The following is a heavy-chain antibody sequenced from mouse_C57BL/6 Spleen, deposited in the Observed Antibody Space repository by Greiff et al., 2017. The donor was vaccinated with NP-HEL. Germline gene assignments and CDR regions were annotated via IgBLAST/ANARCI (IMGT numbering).Heavy chain of an antibody. J-gene: IGHJ4*01. CDR3: TRYNFYYGNYYAMDY. CDR2: IDPETGGT. D-gene: IGHD2-1*01. V-gene: IGHV1-15*01. Sequence: QVQLQQSGAELVRPGASVTLSCKASGYTFTDYEMHWVKQTPVHGLEWIGAIDPETGGTAYNQKFKGKAILTADKSSSTAYMELRSLTSEDSAVYYCTRYNFYYGNYYAMDYWGQGTSVTVSS. CDR1: GYTFTDYE.